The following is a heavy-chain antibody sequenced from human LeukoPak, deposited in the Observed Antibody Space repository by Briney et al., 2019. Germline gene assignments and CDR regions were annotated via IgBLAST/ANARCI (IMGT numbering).Heavy chain of an antibody. V-gene: IGHV3-7*01. Sequence: GGSLRLSCVASGFTLSVYWMSWVRQAPGKGLGWVANIKEDGSEKYYVDSVKGRFTISRDNAKNSLYLQMSSLRAEDTAVYYCARGGSWFAPWGQGTLVTVSS. D-gene: IGHD3-10*01. CDR3: ARGGSWFAP. J-gene: IGHJ5*02. CDR2: IKEDGSEK. CDR1: GFTLSVYW.